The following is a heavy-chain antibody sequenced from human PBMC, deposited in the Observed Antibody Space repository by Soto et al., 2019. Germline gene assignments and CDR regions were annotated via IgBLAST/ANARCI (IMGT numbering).Heavy chain of an antibody. V-gene: IGHV1-69*06. Sequence: QVQLVQSGAEVKKPGSSVKVSCKASGGTFSSYAISWLRQAPGQGLEWLGGIIPIFGTANYAQKFQGRVTITADKSTSTAYMELSSMRSEDTAVYYCARSLTGTGYYYGMDVWGQGTTVTVSS. CDR2: IIPIFGTA. D-gene: IGHD1-7*01. J-gene: IGHJ6*02. CDR3: ARSLTGTGYYYGMDV. CDR1: GGTFSSYA.